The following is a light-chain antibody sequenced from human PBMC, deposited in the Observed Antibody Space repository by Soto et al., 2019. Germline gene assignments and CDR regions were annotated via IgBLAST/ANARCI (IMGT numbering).Light chain of an antibody. CDR1: SSDVGGYNY. CDR2: DVN. Sequence: QSALTQPRSVSGSPGQSVTISCTGTSSDVGGYNYVSWYQQHPGKAPKLMISDVNKRPSGVPDRFSGSKSGNTASLTISRLQAEDEADYYCCSYAGTYTYVFGTGTKLTVL. V-gene: IGLV2-11*01. J-gene: IGLJ1*01. CDR3: CSYAGTYTYV.